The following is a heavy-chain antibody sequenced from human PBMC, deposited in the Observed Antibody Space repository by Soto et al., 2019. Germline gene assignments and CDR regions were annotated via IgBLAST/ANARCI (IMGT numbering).Heavy chain of an antibody. J-gene: IGHJ6*02. Sequence: GGSLRLSCAASGFTFSSYGMHWVRQAPGKGLEWVAVISYDGSNKYYADSVKGRFTISRDNSKNTLYLQMNSLRAEDTAVYYCAKERYAYDFWVGYYGMDVWGQGTTVTVSS. CDR1: GFTFSSYG. D-gene: IGHD3-3*01. V-gene: IGHV3-30*18. CDR3: AKERYAYDFWVGYYGMDV. CDR2: ISYDGSNK.